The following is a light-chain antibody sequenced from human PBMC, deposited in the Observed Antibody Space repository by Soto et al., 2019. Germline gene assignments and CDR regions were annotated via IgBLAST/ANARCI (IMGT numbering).Light chain of an antibody. J-gene: IGKJ5*01. Sequence: QVTQSKSSLSASEGNRVTITCRASQSISTYLNWYQKKPGKAPNLLIYDASRLQSGVPSRFSGSGGGTDFTLSISSVQPEDFATYFCQQSYRDLITFGHGTRPEI. V-gene: IGKV1-39*01. CDR3: QQSYRDLIT. CDR1: QSISTY. CDR2: DAS.